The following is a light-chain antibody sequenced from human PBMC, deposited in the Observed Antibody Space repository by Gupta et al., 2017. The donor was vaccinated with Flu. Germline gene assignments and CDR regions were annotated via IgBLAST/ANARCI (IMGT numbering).Light chain of an antibody. CDR1: QSVCSH. Sequence: EIVLTQSPATLSLSPGERATLSCRASQSVCSHLAWYQQKPGQAPSLLIYDASNRATGIPARFSGSGSGTDFTLTVSSLQPEDFAVYYCLQRSNWPPTWTFGQGTKVEIQ. J-gene: IGKJ1*01. CDR3: LQRSNWPPTWT. CDR2: DAS. V-gene: IGKV3-11*01.